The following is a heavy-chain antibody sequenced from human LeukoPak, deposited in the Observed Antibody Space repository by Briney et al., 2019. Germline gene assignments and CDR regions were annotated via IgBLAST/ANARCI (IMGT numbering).Heavy chain of an antibody. Sequence: ASVKVSCKASGYTFTSYGISWVRQAPGQGLEWMGWISAYNGNTNYAQKLQGRVTMTTDTSTSTAYMELRSPRSDDTAVYYCARGTYYDSSGYYLPAVHWGQGTLVTVSS. CDR3: ARGTYYDSSGYYLPAVH. CDR1: GYTFTSYG. J-gene: IGHJ4*02. V-gene: IGHV1-18*01. D-gene: IGHD3-22*01. CDR2: ISAYNGNT.